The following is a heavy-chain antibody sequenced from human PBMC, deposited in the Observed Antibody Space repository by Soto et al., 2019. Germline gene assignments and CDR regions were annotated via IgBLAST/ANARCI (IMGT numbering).Heavy chain of an antibody. J-gene: IGHJ4*02. D-gene: IGHD4-17*01. CDR1: GFTFSSYA. V-gene: IGHV3-23*01. CDR3: AKDSTDYRLFER. CDR2: ITASGGRT. Sequence: SGGSLRLSCAASGFTFSSYAMSWVRQAPGKGLEWVSSITASGGRTYYADSVKDRFTISRDNSKNALHLQMHSLRAEDTAVYYWAKDSTDYRLFERWGQGTLVTVSS.